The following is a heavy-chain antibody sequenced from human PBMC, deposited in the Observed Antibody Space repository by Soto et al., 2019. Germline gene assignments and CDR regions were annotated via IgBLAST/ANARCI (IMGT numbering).Heavy chain of an antibody. CDR2: ISAYNGNT. Sequence: QVQLVQSGAEVKKPGASVKVSCKASGYTFTSYGISWVRQAPEQGLEWMGWISAYNGNTNYAQKLQGRVTMTPDTSTNTAYMELRNLRSDDTAVYYCARVIAAAADFDYWGQGTLVTVSS. V-gene: IGHV1-18*01. J-gene: IGHJ4*02. CDR3: ARVIAAAADFDY. D-gene: IGHD6-13*01. CDR1: GYTFTSYG.